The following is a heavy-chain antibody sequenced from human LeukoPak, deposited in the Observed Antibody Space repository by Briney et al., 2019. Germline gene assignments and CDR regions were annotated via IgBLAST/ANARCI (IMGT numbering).Heavy chain of an antibody. D-gene: IGHD6-13*01. J-gene: IGHJ3*02. V-gene: IGHV1-8*01. CDR1: GYTFTSYD. CDR3: ARMYSSSWTQYAFDI. Sequence: GASVNVSCKASGYTFTSYDINWVRQATGQGLEWMGWMNPNSGNTGYAQKFQGRVTMTRNTSISTAYMELSSLRSEDTAVYYCARMYSSSWTQYAFDIWGQGTMVTVSS. CDR2: MNPNSGNT.